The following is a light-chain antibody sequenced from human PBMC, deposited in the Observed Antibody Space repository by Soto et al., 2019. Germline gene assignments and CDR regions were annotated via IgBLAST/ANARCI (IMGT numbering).Light chain of an antibody. CDR2: AAS. V-gene: IGKV1-9*01. Sequence: ILLTQSPSSLSASVGDRVTITCRASQGISSYLAWYQQKPGKAPKLLIYAASTLQGAVPSRFTGSGSGTDFALTISSLQPEDFANYYCQQINSYPRTFGPGTKVAFK. CDR3: QQINSYPRT. CDR1: QGISSY. J-gene: IGKJ3*01.